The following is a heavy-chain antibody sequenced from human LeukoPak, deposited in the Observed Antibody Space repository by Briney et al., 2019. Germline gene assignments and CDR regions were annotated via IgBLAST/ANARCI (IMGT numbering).Heavy chain of an antibody. CDR2: ISYDGSNK. J-gene: IGHJ4*02. D-gene: IGHD6-19*01. V-gene: IGHV3-30*18. Sequence: GRSLRLSCAASGFTFSSYGMHWVRQAPGKGLEWVAVISYDGSNKYYADSVKGRLTISRDNSKNTLYLQMNSLRAEDTAVYYCAKDRYSSGWYLGYFDYWGQGTLVTVSS. CDR3: AKDRYSSGWYLGYFDY. CDR1: GFTFSSYG.